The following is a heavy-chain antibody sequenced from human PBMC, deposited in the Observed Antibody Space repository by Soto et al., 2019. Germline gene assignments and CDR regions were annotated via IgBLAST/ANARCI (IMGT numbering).Heavy chain of an antibody. J-gene: IGHJ4*02. D-gene: IGHD1-20*01. CDR3: VKGRYNSRRPNFDY. Sequence: PGGSLRLSCEASGFTFNNYGIHWVRQAPGKGLEWVAVILGDGSSTDYAASVKGRFTISRDNSRSTLFLQMTNLIADESAVYHCVKGRYNSRRPNFDYWGQGALVTVSS. V-gene: IGHV3-30*18. CDR2: ILGDGSST. CDR1: GFTFNNYG.